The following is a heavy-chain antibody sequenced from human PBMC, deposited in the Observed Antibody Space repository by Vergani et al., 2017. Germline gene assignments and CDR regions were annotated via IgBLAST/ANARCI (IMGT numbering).Heavy chain of an antibody. CDR3: AKYLRDSTDGLPDP. Sequence: VQLLQSEGAVVQPGGSLRLSCAASGFTFSNFGMHWIRQAPGKGLEWLAYIGKDGINTRYRDAVKGRFTVSRDNSKDILYLQMDSLRSEDTALYYCAKYLRDSTDGLPDPWGPGTLVIVSS. CDR1: GFTFSNFG. J-gene: IGHJ5*02. CDR2: IGKDGINT. D-gene: IGHD2-21*02. V-gene: IGHV3-30*02.